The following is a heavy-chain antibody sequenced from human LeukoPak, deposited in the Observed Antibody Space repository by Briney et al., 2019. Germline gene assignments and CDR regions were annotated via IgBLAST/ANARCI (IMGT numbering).Heavy chain of an antibody. CDR2: ISSSSSYI. J-gene: IGHJ6*02. Sequence: FTXXXXSMNXVXXAPGKGLEWVSSISSSSSYIYYADSVKGRFTISRDNAKNSLYLQMNSLRAEDTAVYYCARDPPHSSGWYAEVYYYGMDVWGQGTTVTVSS. CDR3: ARDPPHSSGWYAEVYYYGMDV. CDR1: FTXXXXS. D-gene: IGHD6-19*01. V-gene: IGHV3-21*01.